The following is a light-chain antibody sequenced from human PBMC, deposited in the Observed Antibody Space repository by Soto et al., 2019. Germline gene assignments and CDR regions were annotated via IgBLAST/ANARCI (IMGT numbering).Light chain of an antibody. J-gene: IGKJ1*01. Sequence: EVVLTQFPGTLSLSPGERATLSCRASETITGNYLTWYQQKPGKAPRLLIHGASTRATGIPDRFSGGGTGTDFNLNISRVEPEDFAMYYCQKYGRSKRWTFDQGTKVEVK. CDR1: ETITGNY. CDR2: GAS. V-gene: IGKV3-20*01. CDR3: QKYGRSKRWT.